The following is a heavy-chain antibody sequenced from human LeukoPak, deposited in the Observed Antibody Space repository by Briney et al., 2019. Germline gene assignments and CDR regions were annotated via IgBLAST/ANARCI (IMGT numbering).Heavy chain of an antibody. D-gene: IGHD3-16*02. CDR2: INPNSGGT. Sequence: ASVTVSCKASGYTFTGYYMHWVRQAPGQGLEWMGWINPNSGGTNYAQKFQGRVTMTRDTSISTAYMELSRLRSDDTAVYYCARDLDPFYYDYVWGSYRYFGYWGQGTLVTVSS. J-gene: IGHJ4*02. V-gene: IGHV1-2*02. CDR3: ARDLDPFYYDYVWGSYRYFGY. CDR1: GYTFTGYY.